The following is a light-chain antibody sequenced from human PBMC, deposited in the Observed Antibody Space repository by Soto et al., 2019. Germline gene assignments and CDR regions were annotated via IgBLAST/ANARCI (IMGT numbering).Light chain of an antibody. CDR3: QQYGSSPLT. CDR2: GAS. Sequence: EIVLTQSPGTLSLSPGERATLSCRASQSVSSSYLAWYQQKPGQAPRLLIYGASSRATGIPDRFSGSGSGTDFTLTISRLEPEDFALYYWQQYGSSPLTFGRGTKVEIK. J-gene: IGKJ4*01. CDR1: QSVSSSY. V-gene: IGKV3-20*01.